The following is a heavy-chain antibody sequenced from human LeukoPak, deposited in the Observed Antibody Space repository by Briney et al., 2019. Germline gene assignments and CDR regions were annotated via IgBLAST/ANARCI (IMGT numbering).Heavy chain of an antibody. CDR3: ARDRYGGNSRWYFDL. CDR1: GGSISSGGYY. V-gene: IGHV4-31*03. J-gene: IGHJ2*01. CDR2: IYYSGST. Sequence: SETQSLTCTASGGSISSGGYYWSWLRQHPGKGLEWIGYIYYSGSTYYNPSLKSRVTIPVDTSKNQFSLRLSSVTAADTAVYYCARDRYGGNSRWYFDLWGRGTLVTVSS. D-gene: IGHD4-23*01.